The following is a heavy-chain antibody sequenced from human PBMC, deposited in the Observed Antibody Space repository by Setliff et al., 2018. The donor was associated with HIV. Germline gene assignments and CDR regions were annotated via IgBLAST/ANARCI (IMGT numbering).Heavy chain of an antibody. D-gene: IGHD3-22*01. V-gene: IGHV1-2*06. J-gene: IGHJ3*02. CDR3: ASPFGASDSGGYEYEAFAI. Sequence: ASVKVSCKASRYSFTGHYIHWVRQAPGQGLEWLGRIDPNRGGTKYAQKFQGRVTMTRDTSITTAYMELSRLRSDDTAVYYCASPFGASDSGGYEYEAFAIWGQGTMVTVSS. CDR1: RYSFTGHY. CDR2: IDPNRGGT.